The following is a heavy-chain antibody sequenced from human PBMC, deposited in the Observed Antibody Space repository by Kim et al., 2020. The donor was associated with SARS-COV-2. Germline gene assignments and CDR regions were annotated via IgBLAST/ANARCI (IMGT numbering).Heavy chain of an antibody. J-gene: IGHJ4*02. CDR2: ISGSGGST. CDR3: AKCGSSSSWSHIDY. D-gene: IGHD6-13*01. V-gene: IGHV3-23*01. CDR1: GFTFSSYA. Sequence: GGSLRLSCAASGFTFSSYAMSWVRQAPGKGLEWVSAISGSGGSTYYADSVKGRFTISRDNSKNTLYLQMNSLRAEDTAVYYCAKCGSSSSWSHIDYWGQGTLVTVSS.